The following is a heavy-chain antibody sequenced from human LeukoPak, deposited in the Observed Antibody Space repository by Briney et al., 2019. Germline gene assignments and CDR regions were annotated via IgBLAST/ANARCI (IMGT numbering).Heavy chain of an antibody. CDR3: ARAGGDYGDGYAYFDY. CDR1: GFTFDDYG. CDR2: INWNGGST. Sequence: PGGSLRLSCAASGFTFDDYGMSWVRQAPGKGLEWVSGINWNGGSTGYADSVKGRFTISRDNAKNSLYLQMNSLRAEDTALYYCARAGGDYGDGYAYFDYWGQGTLVTVSS. J-gene: IGHJ4*02. D-gene: IGHD4-17*01. V-gene: IGHV3-20*04.